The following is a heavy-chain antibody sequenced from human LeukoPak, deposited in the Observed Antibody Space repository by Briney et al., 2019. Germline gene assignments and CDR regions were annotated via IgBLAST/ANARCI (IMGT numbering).Heavy chain of an antibody. Sequence: ASVKVSCKASGYTFTGYYMHCVRQAPGQGLEWMGWINPNSGGTNYAQKFQGRVTMTRDTSISTAYMELSRLRSDDTAVYYCARTVIWLGVSFDYWGQGTLVTVSS. CDR2: INPNSGGT. J-gene: IGHJ4*02. CDR3: ARTVIWLGVSFDY. D-gene: IGHD3-10*01. CDR1: GYTFTGYY. V-gene: IGHV1-2*02.